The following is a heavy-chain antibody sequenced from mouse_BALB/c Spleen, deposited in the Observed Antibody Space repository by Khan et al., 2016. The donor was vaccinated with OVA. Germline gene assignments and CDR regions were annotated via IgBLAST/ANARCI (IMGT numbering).Heavy chain of an antibody. CDR2: ISYDGSF. Sequence: EVQLQESGPGLVKLSQSLSLTCSVTGYSITSGYNWNWIRQFPGNKLEWMGYISYDGSFNYNPSLKNRISITRDTSKNQFFLKLNSVTTEDTVTYYCARDYFGNGYFDYWGQGTTLTVSS. V-gene: IGHV3-6*02. D-gene: IGHD1-1*01. CDR1: GYSITSGYN. CDR3: ARDYFGNGYFDY. J-gene: IGHJ2*01.